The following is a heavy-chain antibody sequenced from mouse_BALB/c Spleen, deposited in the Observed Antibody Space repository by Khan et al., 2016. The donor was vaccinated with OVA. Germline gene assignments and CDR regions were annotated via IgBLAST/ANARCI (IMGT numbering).Heavy chain of an antibody. CDR3: AKANSGNYREAMDY. V-gene: IGHV2-6-7*01. CDR2: IWGDGST. Sequence: QVQLKESGPGLVAPSQRLSITCTVSGFSLTGYGVNWVRQPPGTGLEWLGMIWGDGSTDYNSVLKSRLSISKDNSKSQIFFKMNSLQTDDTDRNDGAKANSGNYREAMDYWGQGTSVSVSS. CDR1: GFSLTGYG. J-gene: IGHJ4*01. D-gene: IGHD2-1*01.